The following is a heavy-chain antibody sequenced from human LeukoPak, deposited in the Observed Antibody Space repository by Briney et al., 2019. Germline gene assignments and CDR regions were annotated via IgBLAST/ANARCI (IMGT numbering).Heavy chain of an antibody. D-gene: IGHD1-26*01. CDR1: GFTFSSYW. CDR2: IKQDGSDK. J-gene: IGHJ3*02. CDR3: ARRYGSYRAFDI. Sequence: PGGSLRLSCAASGFTFSSYWMSWVRQAPGKGLEWVANIKQDGSDKYYLDSVKGRFTISRDNAKNSLYLQMSSLRAEDTAVYYCARRYGSYRAFDIWGQGTMVTVSS. V-gene: IGHV3-7*01.